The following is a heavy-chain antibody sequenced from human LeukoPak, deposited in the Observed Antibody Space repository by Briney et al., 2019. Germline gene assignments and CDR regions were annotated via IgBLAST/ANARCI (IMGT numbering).Heavy chain of an antibody. D-gene: IGHD5-12*01. CDR1: GFTFSSYG. Sequence: PGGSLRLSCAASGFTFSSYGMSWVRQAPGKGLEWVSAISGSGGSTYYADSVKGRFTISRDNSKNTLYLQMNSLRAEDTAVYYCANVDIVATTHNNWFDPWGQGTLVTVSS. CDR3: ANVDIVATTHNNWFDP. J-gene: IGHJ5*02. V-gene: IGHV3-23*01. CDR2: ISGSGGST.